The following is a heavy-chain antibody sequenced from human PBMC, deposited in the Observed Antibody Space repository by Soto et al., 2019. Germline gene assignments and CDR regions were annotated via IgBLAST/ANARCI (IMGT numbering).Heavy chain of an antibody. V-gene: IGHV3-74*01. CDR1: GFTFSNYW. CDR3: GTTFEY. CDR2: INNDGSRT. Sequence: GSLGISGPASGFTFSNYWMHWVRQVPGEGLVWVSSINNDGSRTWYADSVRGRIAMSRDNARNLVYLQMNSLRAEDTAVYYCGTTFEYWGQGALVTVSS. D-gene: IGHD1-26*01. J-gene: IGHJ4*02.